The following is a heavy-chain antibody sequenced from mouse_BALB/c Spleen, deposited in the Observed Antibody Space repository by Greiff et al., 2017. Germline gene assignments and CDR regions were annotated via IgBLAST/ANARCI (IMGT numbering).Heavy chain of an antibody. V-gene: IGHV14-3*02. D-gene: IGHD2-1*01. CDR3: ARYGNYGYFDY. J-gene: IGHJ2*01. CDR1: GFNIKDSY. CDR2: IDPANGNT. Sequence: EVQLQQSGAELVKPGASVKLSCTASGFNIKDSYMHWVKQRPEQGLEWIGRIDPANGNTKYDPKFQGKATITADTSSNTAYLQLSSLTSEDTAVYYCARYGNYGYFDYWGQGTTLTVSS.